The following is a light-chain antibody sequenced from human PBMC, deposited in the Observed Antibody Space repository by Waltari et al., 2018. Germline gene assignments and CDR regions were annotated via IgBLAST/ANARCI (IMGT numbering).Light chain of an antibody. J-gene: IGKJ4*01. CDR2: ATS. Sequence: EIQMTQSPSSLSASVEDGDTITCRASQNINNYLNWYHQTPGKAPKLLIYATSNLQSGVPSRFSGSGSGTDFTLTISSLQPEDFATYYCQQSYAIPLTFGGGTKVEI. CDR3: QQSYAIPLT. CDR1: QNINNY. V-gene: IGKV1-39*01.